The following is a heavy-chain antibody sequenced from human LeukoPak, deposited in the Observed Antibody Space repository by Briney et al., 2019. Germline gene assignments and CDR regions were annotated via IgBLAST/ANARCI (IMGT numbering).Heavy chain of an antibody. J-gene: IGHJ6*02. D-gene: IGHD6-19*01. V-gene: IGHV1-69*13. CDR1: GGTFSSYA. Sequence: ASVKVSCKASGGTFSSYAISWVRQAPGQGLEWMGGIIPTFGTANYAQKFQGRVTITADESTSTAYMELSSLRSEDTAVYYCARDLTQWLVPDYYYYGMDVRGQGTTVTVSS. CDR2: IIPTFGTA. CDR3: ARDLTQWLVPDYYYYGMDV.